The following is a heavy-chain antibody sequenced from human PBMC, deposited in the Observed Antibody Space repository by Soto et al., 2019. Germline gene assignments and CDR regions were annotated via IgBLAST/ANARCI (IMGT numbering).Heavy chain of an antibody. CDR3: ARHSGPYSSYSPVGY. CDR2: IDPSDSYT. D-gene: IGHD6-6*01. J-gene: IGHJ4*02. Sequence: GESLKISCKGSGYSFTSYWITWVRQMPGKGLEGMGCIDPSDSYTSYSPSFQGHVTISADKSISTAYLQWSSLKASDTAMYYCARHSGPYSSYSPVGYWGKGTLVTVSS. CDR1: GYSFTSYW. V-gene: IGHV5-10-1*01.